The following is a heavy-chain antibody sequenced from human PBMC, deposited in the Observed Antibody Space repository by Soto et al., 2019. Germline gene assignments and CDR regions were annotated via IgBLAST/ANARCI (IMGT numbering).Heavy chain of an antibody. V-gene: IGHV4-31*03. Sequence: SETLSLTCNVSGGSMSSGGYYWSWIRQHPGKGLEWIGYIYYSGSTYYNPSLKSRVTISVDTSKNQFSLKLRSVTAADTAVYYWARSEYCDYVGWFDPWGQGTLVTVSS. CDR3: ARSEYCDYVGWFDP. CDR2: IYYSGST. J-gene: IGHJ5*02. CDR1: GGSMSSGGYY. D-gene: IGHD4-17*01.